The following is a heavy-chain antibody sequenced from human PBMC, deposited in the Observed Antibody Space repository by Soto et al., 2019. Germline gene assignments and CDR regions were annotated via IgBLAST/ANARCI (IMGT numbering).Heavy chain of an antibody. Sequence: QVQLVESGGGVVQPGRSLRLSCAASGFTFSSYAIHWVRQAPGKGLEWVAVISYDGSNKYYADSVKGRFTISRDNSKTTMYLQMNSLRAEDTAVYYCAKERDILLVPAAAFWDYWGQGTLVTGSS. CDR3: AKERDILLVPAAAFWDY. V-gene: IGHV3-30*04. J-gene: IGHJ4*02. CDR1: GFTFSSYA. D-gene: IGHD2-2*01. CDR2: ISYDGSNK.